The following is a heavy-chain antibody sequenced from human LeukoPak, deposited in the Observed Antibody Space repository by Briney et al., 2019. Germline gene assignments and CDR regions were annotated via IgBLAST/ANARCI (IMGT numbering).Heavy chain of an antibody. CDR2: ISSSSSYI. J-gene: IGHJ6*02. CDR3: ARDHIWFGEYGMDV. V-gene: IGHV3-21*01. CDR1: GFTFSSYS. Sequence: GGSLRLSCAASGFTFSSYSMNWVRQAPGKGLEWVSSISSSSSYIYYADSVEGRFTISRDNAKNSLYLQMNSLRAEDTAVYYCARDHIWFGEYGMDVWGQGTTVTVSS. D-gene: IGHD3-10*01.